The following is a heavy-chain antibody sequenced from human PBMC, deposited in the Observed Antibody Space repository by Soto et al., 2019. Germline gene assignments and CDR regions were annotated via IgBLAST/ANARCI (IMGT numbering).Heavy chain of an antibody. Sequence: ASGKVSCKASGYTFTSYGISWVRQAPGQGLEWMGWISAYNGNTNYAQKLQGRVTMTKDTSTSTAYMELRSLRSDDKAVYYCATYEIGTIFGVVKANWFDPWGQGTLVTVSS. CDR2: ISAYNGNT. V-gene: IGHV1-18*04. CDR3: ATYEIGTIFGVVKANWFDP. CDR1: GYTFTSYG. J-gene: IGHJ5*02. D-gene: IGHD3-3*01.